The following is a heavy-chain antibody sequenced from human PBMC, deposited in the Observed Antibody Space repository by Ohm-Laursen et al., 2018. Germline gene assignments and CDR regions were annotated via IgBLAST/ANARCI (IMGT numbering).Heavy chain of an antibody. V-gene: IGHV4-4*07. CDR3: ARVDGYFDY. D-gene: IGHD5-24*01. CDR1: GDSISGHY. J-gene: IGHJ4*02. CDR2: IYSRGNT. Sequence: SDTLSLTCTVSGDSISGHYWTWIRQPAGKGLDWIGRIYSRGNTDYNPSLKSRVTISLDTSKNQFSLKLSSVTAADTAVYYCARVDGYFDYWGQGTLVTVSS.